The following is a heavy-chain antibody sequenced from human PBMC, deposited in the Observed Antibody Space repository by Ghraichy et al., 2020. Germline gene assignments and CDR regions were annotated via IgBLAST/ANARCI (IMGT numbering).Heavy chain of an antibody. Sequence: ASVKVSCKASGYTFTSYGISWVRQAPGQGLEWMGWISAYSGNTNYGQKFQGRVTMTTDTSTSTAYMELRSLRSDDTAVYYCARDRAGFRQPNNWFDPWGQGTLVTVSS. D-gene: IGHD1-14*01. CDR2: ISAYSGNT. CDR1: GYTFTSYG. CDR3: ARDRAGFRQPNNWFDP. V-gene: IGHV1-18*01. J-gene: IGHJ5*02.